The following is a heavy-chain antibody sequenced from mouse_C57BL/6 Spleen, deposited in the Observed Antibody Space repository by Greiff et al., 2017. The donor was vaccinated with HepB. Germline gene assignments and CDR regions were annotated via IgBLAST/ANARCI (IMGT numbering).Heavy chain of an antibody. J-gene: IGHJ1*03. CDR1: GYTFTSYW. D-gene: IGHD2-3*01. CDR3: ARERRWLLRYFDV. V-gene: IGHV1-53*01. CDR2: INPSNGGT. Sequence: VQLQQSGTELVKPGASVKLSCKASGYTFTSYWMHWVKQRPGQGLEWIGNINPSNGGTNYNEKFKSKATLTVDKSSSTAYMQLSSLTSEDSAVYYCARERRWLLRYFDVWGTGTTVTVSS.